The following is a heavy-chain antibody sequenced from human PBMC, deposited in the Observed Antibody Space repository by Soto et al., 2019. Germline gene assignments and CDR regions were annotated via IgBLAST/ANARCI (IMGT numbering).Heavy chain of an antibody. CDR1: GYTLTELS. J-gene: IGHJ1*01. CDR2: FDPEDGDPEDGET. Sequence: GASVKVSCKVSGYTLTELSMHWVRQAPGKGLEWMGGFDPEDGDPEDGETIYAQKFQGRITMTEDTSTDTAYMELSSLRSEDTAVYYCASNSAGHQGLAYWGQGSLVPVSS. CDR3: ASNSAGHQGLAY. V-gene: IGHV1-24*01. D-gene: IGHD6-19*01.